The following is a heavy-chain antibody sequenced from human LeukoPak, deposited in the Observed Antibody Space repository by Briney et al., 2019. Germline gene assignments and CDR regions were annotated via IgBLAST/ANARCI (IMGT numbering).Heavy chain of an antibody. Sequence: GGSLRLSCAASGFTFITYWMTWVRQAPGKGLEWVANIKQDGSEKYYVDSVKGRFTISRDNAKNSVYLQMNSLRAEDTAMYYCARVRIEYDYVWGSYRRNPSFDYWGQGTLVTVSS. V-gene: IGHV3-7*01. D-gene: IGHD3-16*02. CDR1: GFTFITYW. CDR2: IKQDGSEK. CDR3: ARVRIEYDYVWGSYRRNPSFDY. J-gene: IGHJ4*02.